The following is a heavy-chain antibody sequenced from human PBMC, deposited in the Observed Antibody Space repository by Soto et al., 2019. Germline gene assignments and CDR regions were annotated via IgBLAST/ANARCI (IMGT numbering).Heavy chain of an antibody. D-gene: IGHD4-17*01. CDR2: ISYDGSNK. Sequence: QVQLVESGGGVVQPGRSLRLSCAASGFTFSSYGMHWVRQAPGKGLEWVAVISYDGSNKYYEESVKHRFTISRDNSKNTLYQQMNSLRAEDTAVYYCAKERATVTPYYYIDVWGKGTTVTVSS. V-gene: IGHV3-30*18. CDR3: AKERATVTPYYYIDV. J-gene: IGHJ6*03. CDR1: GFTFSSYG.